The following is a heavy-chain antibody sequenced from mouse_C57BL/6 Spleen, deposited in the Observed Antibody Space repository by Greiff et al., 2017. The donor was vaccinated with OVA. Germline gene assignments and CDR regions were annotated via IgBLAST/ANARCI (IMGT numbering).Heavy chain of an antibody. CDR2: IDPNSGGT. CDR1: GYTFTSYW. D-gene: IGHD2-5*01. Sequence: QVQLKQPGAELVKPGASVKLSCKASGYTFTSYWMHWVKQRPGRGLEWIGRIDPNSGGTKYNEKFKSKATLTVDKPSSTAYMQLSSLTSEDSAVYYCAKAYYSNYWYFDVWGTGTTVTVSS. CDR3: AKAYYSNYWYFDV. V-gene: IGHV1-72*01. J-gene: IGHJ1*03.